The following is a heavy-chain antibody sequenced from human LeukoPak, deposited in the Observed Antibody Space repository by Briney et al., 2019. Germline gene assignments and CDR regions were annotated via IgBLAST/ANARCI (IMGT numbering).Heavy chain of an antibody. D-gene: IGHD3-10*01. Sequence: ASETLSLTCAVYGGSFSGYYWSWIRQPPGKGLEWIGEINHSGSTNYNPSLKSRVTISVDTSKNQFSLKLSSVTAADTAVYYCARVGMVRALRYWGQGTLVTVSS. CDR2: INHSGST. J-gene: IGHJ4*02. V-gene: IGHV4-34*01. CDR3: ARVGMVRALRY. CDR1: GGSFSGYY.